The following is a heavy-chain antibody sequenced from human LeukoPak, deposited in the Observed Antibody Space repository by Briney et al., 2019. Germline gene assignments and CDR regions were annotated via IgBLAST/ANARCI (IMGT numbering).Heavy chain of an antibody. D-gene: IGHD2-2*01. CDR2: IKQDGSEK. J-gene: IGHJ6*04. CDR3: AREGDIVVVPAAPGDV. V-gene: IGHV3-7*01. Sequence: GGSLRLSCAASGFTFSSYWMSWVRQAPGTGLEWVANIKQDGSEKYYVDSVKGRFTISRDNAKNSLYLQMNSLRAEDTAVYYCAREGDIVVVPAAPGDVWGKGTTVTVSS. CDR1: GFTFSSYW.